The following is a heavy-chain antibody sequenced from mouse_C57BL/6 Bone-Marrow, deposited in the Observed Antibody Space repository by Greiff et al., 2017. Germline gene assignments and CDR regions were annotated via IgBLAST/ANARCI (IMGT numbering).Heavy chain of an antibody. V-gene: IGHV1-50*01. Sequence: QVHVKQPGAELVKPGASVKLSCKASGYTFTSYWMQWVKQRPGQGLEWIGEIDPSDSYTNYNQKFKGKATLTVDTSSSTAYMQLSSLTSEDSAVYYCARKSLGPNYAMDYWGQGTSVTVSS. J-gene: IGHJ4*01. CDR1: GYTFTSYW. CDR2: IDPSDSYT. CDR3: ARKSLGPNYAMDY.